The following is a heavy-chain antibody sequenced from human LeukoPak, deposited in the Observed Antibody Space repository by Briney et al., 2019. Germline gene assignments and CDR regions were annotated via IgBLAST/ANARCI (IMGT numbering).Heavy chain of an antibody. D-gene: IGHD4-11*01. CDR2: ISPGGGTT. CDR1: GFTFSNEA. CDR3: AKGAVYSYSASYYYYYMDV. Sequence: GGSLRLSCAVSGFTFSNEAMGWVRQLRGGGLEWVSTISPGGGTTYYAESMKGRFTISRDNSKSTLYLEMSSLRVEDTAVYYCAKGAVYSYSASYYYYYMDVWGKGTTVTVSS. V-gene: IGHV3-23*01. J-gene: IGHJ6*03.